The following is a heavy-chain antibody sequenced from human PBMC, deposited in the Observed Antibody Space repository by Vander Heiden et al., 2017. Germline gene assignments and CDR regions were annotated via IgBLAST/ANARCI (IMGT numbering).Heavy chain of an antibody. CDR1: GFTFRDYH. J-gene: IGHJ3*02. CDR2: ISSSGSTI. CDR3: ARDRDKWFADAFDI. D-gene: IGHD3-22*01. V-gene: IGHV3-11*01. Sequence: VQQVESGGGLDKPGGSLRLSRPPTGFTFRDYHMSWIRQAPGKGLEWVSYISSSGSTIYYADSVKGRFTISRDNAKNSLYLQMNSLRAEDTAVYYCARDRDKWFADAFDIWGQGTMVTVSS.